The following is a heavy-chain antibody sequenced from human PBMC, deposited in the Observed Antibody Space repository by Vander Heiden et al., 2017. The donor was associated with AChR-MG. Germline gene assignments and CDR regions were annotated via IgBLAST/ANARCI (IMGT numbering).Heavy chain of an antibody. CDR3: AKDQYSSGSYYFDY. Sequence: QVQLVESVGGVVQPGRSLRLSCAASGFTFSSYGMHWVRQAPGKGLEWVAVISYDGSNKYYADSVKGRFTISRDNSKNTLYLQMNSLRAEDTAVYYCAKDQYSSGSYYFDYWGQGTLVTVSS. D-gene: IGHD6-19*01. CDR2: ISYDGSNK. J-gene: IGHJ4*02. CDR1: GFTFSSYG. V-gene: IGHV3-30*18.